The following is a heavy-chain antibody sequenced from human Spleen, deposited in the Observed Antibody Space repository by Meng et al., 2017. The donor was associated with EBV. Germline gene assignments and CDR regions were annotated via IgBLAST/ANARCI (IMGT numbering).Heavy chain of an antibody. CDR1: GFNFNDYY. CDR2: TSSAGTTI. J-gene: IGHJ5*02. CDR3: ARSYDSTGYTTS. D-gene: IGHD3-22*01. Sequence: GESGGGFVKPGGSLRLSCAASGFNFNDYYMSWIRQSPGKGLEWLSYTSSAGTTIYYAESVKGRFTVSRDNAKNSLYLQMNSLRAEDTAVYYCARSYDSTGYTTSWGQGTLVTVSS. V-gene: IGHV3-11*01.